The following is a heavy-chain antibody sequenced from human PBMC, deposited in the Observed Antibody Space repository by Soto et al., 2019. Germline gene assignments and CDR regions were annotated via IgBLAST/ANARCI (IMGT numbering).Heavy chain of an antibody. J-gene: IGHJ4*02. CDR3: ARAQWLVLDY. CDR2: IYHSGST. Sequence: SESLSLTSTFSSGSMSSGGYSWSWIRQPPGKGLEWIGYIYHSGSTYYNPSLKSRVTISLDRSKNHFSLKLSSVSAADTAVYYCARAQWLVLDYWGQGTLVTVSS. V-gene: IGHV4-30-2*01. CDR1: SGSMSSGGYS. D-gene: IGHD6-19*01.